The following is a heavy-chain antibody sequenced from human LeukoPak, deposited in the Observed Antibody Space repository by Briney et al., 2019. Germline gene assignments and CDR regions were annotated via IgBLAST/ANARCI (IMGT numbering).Heavy chain of an antibody. D-gene: IGHD4/OR15-4a*01. V-gene: IGHV4-30-4*02. CDR3: ARGPYGGVPRPYYFDY. J-gene: IGHJ4*02. CDR1: GGSISSGDYY. CDR2: IYYSGTT. Sequence: PSETLSLTCTVSGGSISSGDYYWSWIRQPPGKGLEWIGYIYYSGTTYYNPSLKSRVTISVDTSKNQFSLKLSSVTAADTAVYYCARGPYGGVPRPYYFDYWGQGTLVTVSS.